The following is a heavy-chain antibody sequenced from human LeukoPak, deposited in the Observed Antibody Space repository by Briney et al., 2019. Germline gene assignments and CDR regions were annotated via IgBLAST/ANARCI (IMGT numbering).Heavy chain of an antibody. CDR2: ISSSGSTI. Sequence: GGSLRLSCAASGFTFSDYYMSWIRQAPGKGLEWVSYISSSGSTIYYADSVKGRFTISRDNAKNSLYLQMNSLRAEDTAVYYCVAKIAVAGTGGRKGGDASDIWGQGTMVTVSS. D-gene: IGHD6-19*01. V-gene: IGHV3-11*04. J-gene: IGHJ3*02. CDR1: GFTFSDYY. CDR3: VAKIAVAGTGGRKGGDASDI.